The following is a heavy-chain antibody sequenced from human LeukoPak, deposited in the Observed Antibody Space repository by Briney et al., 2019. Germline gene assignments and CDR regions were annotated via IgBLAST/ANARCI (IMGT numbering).Heavy chain of an antibody. V-gene: IGHV1-18*01. CDR3: ARARYYDSSGYDY. Sequence: ASVKVSCKASGYTFTSYAMHWVRQAPGQGLEWMGWISAYNGNTNYAQKLQGRVTMTTDTSTSTAYMELRSLRSDDTAVYYCARARYYDSSGYDYWGQGTLVTVSS. J-gene: IGHJ4*02. D-gene: IGHD3-22*01. CDR1: GYTFTSYA. CDR2: ISAYNGNT.